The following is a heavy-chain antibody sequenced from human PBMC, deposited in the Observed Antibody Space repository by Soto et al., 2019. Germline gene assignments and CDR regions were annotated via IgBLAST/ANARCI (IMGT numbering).Heavy chain of an antibody. CDR3: ASPPPRGHGNYYYGMDV. CDR2: IIPILGIA. J-gene: IGHJ6*02. Sequence: SVKLSWKASGGTLSIYTISLVRQAPGQGLEWMGRIIPILGIANYAQKFQGSGTITADKSTSTAYMKVSSLRSEDTAVFYCASPPPRGHGNYYYGMDVCDQGTTVTVPS. D-gene: IGHD3-10*01. V-gene: IGHV1-69*02. CDR1: GGTLSIYT.